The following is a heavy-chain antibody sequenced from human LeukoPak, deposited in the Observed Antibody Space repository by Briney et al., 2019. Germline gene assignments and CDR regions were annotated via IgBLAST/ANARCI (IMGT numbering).Heavy chain of an antibody. CDR1: GFTFSNYE. V-gene: IGHV3-48*03. J-gene: IGHJ4*02. Sequence: GGSLRLSCAASGFTFSNYEMNWVRQAPGKGLEWVSFITTSGSTTYYADSVKGRFTISRDNAKSSLYLQMNSLRAEDSAVFYCARVGTSGSPIDYWGRGTLVTVSS. CDR2: ITTSGSTT. CDR3: ARVGTSGSPIDY. D-gene: IGHD3-10*01.